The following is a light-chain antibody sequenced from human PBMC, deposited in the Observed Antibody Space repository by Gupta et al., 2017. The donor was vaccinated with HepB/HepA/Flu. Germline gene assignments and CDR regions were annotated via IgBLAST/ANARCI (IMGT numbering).Light chain of an antibody. CDR2: DAS. V-gene: IGKV3D-20*01. J-gene: IGKJ1*01. CDR1: QSVGSNY. CDR3: QQSGSSPCT. Sequence: EIVLTQSPATLSLSPGERATLSCGASQSVGSNYLAWYQQQPGLAPRRLIYDASTRATGIPDRFSGSGSGTDFTLTISRLEPEDFAEDYCQQSGSSPCTFGQGTKVEIK.